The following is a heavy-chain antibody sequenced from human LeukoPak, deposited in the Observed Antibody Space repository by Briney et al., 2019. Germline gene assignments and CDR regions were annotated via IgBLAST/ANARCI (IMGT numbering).Heavy chain of an antibody. D-gene: IGHD6-19*01. CDR1: GASISGYY. J-gene: IGHJ4*02. CDR3: ARGGWSLDY. Sequence: TPSETLSLTCAVSGASISGYYWSWIRQPPGKGLEWIGYIHSNGRTNFNPSLKSRVTMSVDTSKDQFSLKLTSVTTADTAVYYCARGGWSLDYWGQGALVTVSS. CDR2: IHSNGRT. V-gene: IGHV4-59*01.